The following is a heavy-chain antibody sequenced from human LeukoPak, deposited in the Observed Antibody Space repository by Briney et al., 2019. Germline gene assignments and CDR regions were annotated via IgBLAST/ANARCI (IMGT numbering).Heavy chain of an antibody. D-gene: IGHD6-13*01. CDR1: GGSISSYY. J-gene: IGHJ5*02. V-gene: IGHV4-59*01. Sequence: SETLSLTCTVSGGSISSYYWSWIWQPPGKGLEWIGYIYYSGSTNYNPSLKSRVTISVDTSKNQFSLKLSSVTAADTAVYYCARDRDSSSWYGSGFDPWGQGTLVTVSS. CDR2: IYYSGST. CDR3: ARDRDSSSWYGSGFDP.